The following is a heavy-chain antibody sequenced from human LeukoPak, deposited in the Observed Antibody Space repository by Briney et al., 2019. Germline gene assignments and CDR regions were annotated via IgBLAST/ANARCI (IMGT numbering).Heavy chain of an antibody. CDR3: ATAIVVVVAGATWENDAFDI. CDR1: VGSLSSGGYY. J-gene: IGHJ3*02. D-gene: IGHD2-15*01. CDR2: LYYSGST. V-gene: IGHV4-31*03. Sequence: PSVTLSLTCTVSVGSLSSGGYYESWIRQPPGKGLEGIGYLYYSGSTYYNPSLKSRVTTSVDTSKNQFSLKLSSVTAADTAVYYCATAIVVVVAGATWENDAFDIWGQGTMVTVSS.